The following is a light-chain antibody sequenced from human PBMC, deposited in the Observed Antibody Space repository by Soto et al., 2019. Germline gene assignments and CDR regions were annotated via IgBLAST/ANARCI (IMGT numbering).Light chain of an antibody. CDR3: QQSYITPWT. CDR2: AAS. CDR1: QSISNY. Sequence: DIQLTQSPSSLSASVGDRVTITCRASQSISNYLNWYQQKPGKAPKLLIYAASTLQSGVPSRFSGSGSGTDLTLTISSLQPEDFAAYYCQQSYITPWTFGQGTKVEIK. J-gene: IGKJ1*01. V-gene: IGKV1-39*01.